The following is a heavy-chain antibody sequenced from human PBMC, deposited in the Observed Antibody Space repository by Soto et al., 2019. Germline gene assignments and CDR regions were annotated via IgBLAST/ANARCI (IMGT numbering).Heavy chain of an antibody. D-gene: IGHD2-15*01. CDR1: GFTFSSYA. J-gene: IGHJ5*02. CDR3: VKDLHGTSTPLYCSGGSCHQGWFDP. Sequence: GGSLRLSCAASGFTFSSYAMSWVRQAPGKGLEWVSAISGSGGSTYYADSVKGRFTISRDNSKNTLFLQMSSLRAEDTAVYYCVKDLHGTSTPLYCSGGSCHQGWFDPWGQGTLVTVSS. CDR2: ISGSGGST. V-gene: IGHV3-23*01.